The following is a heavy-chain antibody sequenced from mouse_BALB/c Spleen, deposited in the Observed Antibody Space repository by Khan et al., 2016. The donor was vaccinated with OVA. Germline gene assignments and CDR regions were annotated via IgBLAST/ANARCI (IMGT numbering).Heavy chain of an antibody. Sequence: EVQLQESGPGLVKPSPSLSLTCTVTGYSITSGYAWNWIRQFPGNKLEWMGYISYSGDTSYNPSLKSRISITRDTSKNQFFLQLNSVTTEDTATYYCARGNYYWYYFDYWGQGTTLTVSS. CDR1: GYSITSGYA. D-gene: IGHD1-1*01. CDR2: ISYSGDT. CDR3: ARGNYYWYYFDY. V-gene: IGHV3-2*02. J-gene: IGHJ2*01.